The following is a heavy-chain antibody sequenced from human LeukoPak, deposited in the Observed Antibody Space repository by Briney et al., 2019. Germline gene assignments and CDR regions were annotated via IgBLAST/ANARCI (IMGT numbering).Heavy chain of an antibody. CDR2: MNPNSGNT. V-gene: IGHV1-8*01. D-gene: IGHD4-23*01. CDR3: ARAGGSSSYYYYYMDV. CDR1: GYTFTSYD. Sequence: GASVKVSCKASGYTFTSYDINWVRQATGQGLEWMGWMNPNSGNTGYAQKFQGRVTMTRNTSISTAYMELSSLRSEDTAVYYCARAGGSSSYYYYYMDVWGKGTTVTVSS. J-gene: IGHJ6*03.